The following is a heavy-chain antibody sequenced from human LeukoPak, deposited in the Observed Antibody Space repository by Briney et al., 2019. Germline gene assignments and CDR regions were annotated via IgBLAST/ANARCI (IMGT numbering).Heavy chain of an antibody. V-gene: IGHV1-2*02. CDR3: ARGIYYGMDP. CDR2: INPDGGGT. CDR1: GYTFTANH. D-gene: IGHD6-13*01. Sequence: ASVKVSCKASGYTFTANHIHWVRQAPGQGLEWMGWINPDGGGTKYAQKFQGSVTMTTDTSISTVYMELSSLTSDDTAVYYCARGIYYGMDPWGQGTTVTVSS. J-gene: IGHJ6*02.